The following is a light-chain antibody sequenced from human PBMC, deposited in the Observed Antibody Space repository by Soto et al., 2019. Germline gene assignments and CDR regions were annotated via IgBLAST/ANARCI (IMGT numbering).Light chain of an antibody. V-gene: IGKV3-11*01. J-gene: IGKJ4*01. CDR1: QSINNY. CDR2: DEF. CDR3: QQRSNWVT. Sequence: EVVLTQSPVTLSLSPGERATLSCRASQSINNYLAWYQQKPGQPPRLLIYDEFNRATVIPARFSGSGSGTDFILTISSLEAEYFGVYYCQQRSNWVTFGGGTKVQLK.